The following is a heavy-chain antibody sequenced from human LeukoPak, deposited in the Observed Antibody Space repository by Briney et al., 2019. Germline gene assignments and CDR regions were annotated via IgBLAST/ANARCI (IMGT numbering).Heavy chain of an antibody. CDR2: IYTSGSS. Sequence: SETLSLTCTVSGGSISSGSYYWTWIRQPAGKGLELIGRIYTSGSSSYNPSLKSRVTISVDTSKNQFSLKLSSVTAADTAVYYCARAPLYGSGSYSSDYYFDYWGQGTLVTVSS. CDR3: ARAPLYGSGSYSSDYYFDY. CDR1: GGSISSGSYY. V-gene: IGHV4-61*02. J-gene: IGHJ4*02. D-gene: IGHD3-10*01.